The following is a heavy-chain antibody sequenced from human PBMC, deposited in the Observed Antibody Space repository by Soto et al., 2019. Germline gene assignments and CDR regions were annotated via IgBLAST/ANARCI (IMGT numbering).Heavy chain of an antibody. D-gene: IGHD2-2*01. Sequence: GGSLRLSCAASGFTFSSYSVNWVRQAPGKGLEWLSYISPSSNTIYYADSVKGRFTISRDNAKSSLFLQMNSLKDEDTAVYYCARAGYCSSTSCYVRGGRYNFDYWGQGTLVTVSS. CDR3: ARAGYCSSTSCYVRGGRYNFDY. V-gene: IGHV3-48*02. CDR1: GFTFSSYS. CDR2: ISPSSNTI. J-gene: IGHJ4*02.